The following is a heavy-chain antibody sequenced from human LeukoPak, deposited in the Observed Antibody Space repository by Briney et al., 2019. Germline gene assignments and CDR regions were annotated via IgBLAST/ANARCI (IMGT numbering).Heavy chain of an antibody. CDR1: GGSFSGYW. D-gene: IGHD5-18*01. J-gene: IGHJ6*02. CDR2: INPSGST. CDR3: ARVPAMDGNYYYYYGMDV. Sequence: PSETLSLTCAVYGGSFSGYWWCWIRQPPGKGLEWIGEINPSGSTNYNPSLKSRVTISVDTSKNQFSLNLSSVTAADTAVYYCARVPAMDGNYYYYYGMDVWGQGTTVTVSS. V-gene: IGHV4-34*01.